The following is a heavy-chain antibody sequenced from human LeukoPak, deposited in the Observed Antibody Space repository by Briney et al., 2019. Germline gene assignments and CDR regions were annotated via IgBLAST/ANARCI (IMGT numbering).Heavy chain of an antibody. CDR3: ARDVHSDYDYYAMDV. D-gene: IGHD4-11*01. Sequence: PGGSLRLSCAASGFTFISYSVKWVRQAPGKGLEGVSSISTTSTYISYEDSVKGRFTISSDNAKSSLYLQMNSLRAEDTAVYYCARDVHSDYDYYAMDVWGQGTTVTVSS. CDR2: ISTTSTYI. V-gene: IGHV3-21*01. J-gene: IGHJ6*02. CDR1: GFTFISYS.